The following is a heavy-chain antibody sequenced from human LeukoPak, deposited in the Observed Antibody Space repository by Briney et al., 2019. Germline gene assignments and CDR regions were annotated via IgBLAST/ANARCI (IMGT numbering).Heavy chain of an antibody. D-gene: IGHD2-2*01. CDR3: ARVEDCSSTSCQPLDY. V-gene: IGHV4-38-2*01. CDR1: GYSISSGYY. Sequence: SETLSLTCAVSGYSISSGYYWGWIRQPPGKGLEWIGSIYHSGSTYYNPSLKSRVTISVDTSKNQFSLKLSSVTAADTAVYYCARVEDCSSTSCQPLDYWGQGTLVTVSS. CDR2: IYHSGST. J-gene: IGHJ4*02.